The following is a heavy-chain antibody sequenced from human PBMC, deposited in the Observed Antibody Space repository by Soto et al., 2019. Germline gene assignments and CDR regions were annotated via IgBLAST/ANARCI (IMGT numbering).Heavy chain of an antibody. CDR3: ARTTAVPNTLRSRYFFDY. J-gene: IGHJ4*02. CDR2: VYYSGTT. V-gene: IGHV4-61*01. CDR1: GGSVSNKTHY. Sequence: SETLSLTCSVSGGSVSNKTHYWSWIRQPPGKRLEWIGYVYYSGTTNYNPSLKSRVTISVDLSKNQFSLRLSSVTTADTALYYCARTTAVPNTLRSRYFFDYWGQGTLVT. D-gene: IGHD4-17*01.